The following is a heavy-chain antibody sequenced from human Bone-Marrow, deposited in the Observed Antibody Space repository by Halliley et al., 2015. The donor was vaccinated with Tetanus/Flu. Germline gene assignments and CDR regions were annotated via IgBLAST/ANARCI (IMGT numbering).Heavy chain of an antibody. V-gene: IGHV3-15*01. CDR1: GFNFSNAW. CDR2: IKSKKDGETT. D-gene: IGHD6-13*01. Sequence: SLRLSCAASGFNFSNAWMSWVRQAPGKGLELVGRIKSKKDGETTDYATPVKGRFTISRDDSKNTVYVQMNSLTTEDTGVYYCARGGPFGTFFDYWGQGNLVTASS. CDR3: ARGGPFGTFFDY. J-gene: IGHJ4*02.